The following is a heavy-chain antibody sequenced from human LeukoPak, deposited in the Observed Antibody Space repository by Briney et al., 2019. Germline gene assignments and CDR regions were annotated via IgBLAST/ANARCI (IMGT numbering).Heavy chain of an antibody. V-gene: IGHV3-11*01. D-gene: IGHD3-16*02. CDR1: GFTFSDYY. Sequence: GGSLRLSCAASGFTFSDYYMSWIRQAPGKGLEWVSYISSSGSTIYYADSVKGRLTISRDNAKNSLYLQMNSLRAEDTAVYYCARTNYDYVWGSYRYYFDYWGQGTLVTVSS. CDR2: ISSSGSTI. CDR3: ARTNYDYVWGSYRYYFDY. J-gene: IGHJ4*02.